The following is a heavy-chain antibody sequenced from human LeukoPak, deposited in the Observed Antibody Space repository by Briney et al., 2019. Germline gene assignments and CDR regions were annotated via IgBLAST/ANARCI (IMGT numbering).Heavy chain of an antibody. Sequence: GGSLRLSCVASGFTFTNYAMSWVRQAPGKGLEWVSGISGSGSSTYYADSVKGRFTISRDNSKNTLYLQMSSLRAEDTAVYYCAKDAQRGFDYSNSLDKWGQGTLVTVSS. CDR3: AKDAQRGFDYSNSLDK. J-gene: IGHJ4*02. CDR2: ISGSGSST. V-gene: IGHV3-23*01. D-gene: IGHD4-11*01. CDR1: GFTFTNYA.